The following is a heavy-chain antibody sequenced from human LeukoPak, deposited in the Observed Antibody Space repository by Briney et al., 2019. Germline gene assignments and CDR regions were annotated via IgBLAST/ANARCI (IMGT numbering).Heavy chain of an antibody. CDR1: GYTFTSYY. CDR2: INPSGGST. Sequence: ASVKVSCKASGYTFTSYYMHWVRQAPGQGLEWMGIINPSGGSTIYAQKFQGRVTMTRDTSTSTVYMELSSLRSEDTAVYYCARVVGSSGWPGNNWFDPWGQGTLVTVSS. CDR3: ARVVGSSGWPGNNWFDP. D-gene: IGHD6-19*01. V-gene: IGHV1-46*01. J-gene: IGHJ5*02.